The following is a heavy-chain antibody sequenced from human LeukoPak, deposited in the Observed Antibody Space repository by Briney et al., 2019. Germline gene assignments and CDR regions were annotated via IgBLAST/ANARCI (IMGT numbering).Heavy chain of an antibody. D-gene: IGHD3-3*01. V-gene: IGHV3-66*01. CDR3: ANSLRFLEWLY. J-gene: IGHJ4*02. Sequence: GESLRLSCAASGFTVSSNYMTWVRQPPGKGLAWVAVFYSGGSTYYEDSVKGRFTISKDNSKHTLYLQMNSLRAEDTAVYYRANSLRFLEWLYWGQGTLVTVS. CDR1: GFTVSSNY. CDR2: FYSGGST.